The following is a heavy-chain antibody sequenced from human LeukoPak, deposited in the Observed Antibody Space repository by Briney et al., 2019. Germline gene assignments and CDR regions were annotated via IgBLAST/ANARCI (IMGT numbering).Heavy chain of an antibody. J-gene: IGHJ4*02. CDR1: GGSISSSSYY. D-gene: IGHD3-22*01. CDR2: IYYSGST. V-gene: IGHV4-39*07. Sequence: SETLSLTCTVSGGSISSSSYYWGWIRQPPGKGLEWIGSIYYSGSTYYNPSLKSRVTISVDTSKNQFSLKLSSVTAADTAVYYCARGHQDYYDSSGYYYWGQGTLVTVSS. CDR3: ARGHQDYYDSSGYYY.